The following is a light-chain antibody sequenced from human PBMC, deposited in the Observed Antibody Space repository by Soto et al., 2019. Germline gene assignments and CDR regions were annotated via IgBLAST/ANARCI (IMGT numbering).Light chain of an antibody. CDR2: DAS. Sequence: IQMTQSASTLSASVGDRVINTCRASQSISTWLAWYQQKPGKAPKLLIYDASSLESGVPSRFSGSGSGTEFTLTISSLQPDDFATYYCQQYNSYRWTFGQGTKVDI. CDR1: QSISTW. J-gene: IGKJ1*01. CDR3: QQYNSYRWT. V-gene: IGKV1-5*01.